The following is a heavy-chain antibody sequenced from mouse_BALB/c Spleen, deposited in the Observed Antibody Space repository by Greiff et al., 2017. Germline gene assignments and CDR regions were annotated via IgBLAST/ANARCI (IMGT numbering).Heavy chain of an antibody. CDR3: ARFDGRTFFAY. D-gene: IGHD2-3*01. Sequence: QVQLQQSGAELVRPGSSVKISCKASGYAFSSYWMNWVKQRPGQGLEWIGQIYPGDGDTNYNGKFKGKATLTADKSSSTAYMQLSSLTSEDSAVYFCARFDGRTFFAYWGQGTLVTVSA. J-gene: IGHJ3*01. CDR1: GYAFSSYW. CDR2: IYPGDGDT. V-gene: IGHV1-80*01.